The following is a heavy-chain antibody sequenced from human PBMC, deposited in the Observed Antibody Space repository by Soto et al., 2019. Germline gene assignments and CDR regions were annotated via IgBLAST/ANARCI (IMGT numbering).Heavy chain of an antibody. CDR1: GFTFSSYS. Sequence: EVQLVESGGGLVKPGGSLRLSCADSGFTFSSYSMNWVRQAPGKGLEWVSSISSSSSYIYYADSVKGRFTISRDNAKNSLYLQMNSLRAEDTAVYYCASVRFLEWFPDYWGQGTLVTVSS. V-gene: IGHV3-21*01. CDR2: ISSSSSYI. D-gene: IGHD3-3*01. J-gene: IGHJ4*02. CDR3: ASVRFLEWFPDY.